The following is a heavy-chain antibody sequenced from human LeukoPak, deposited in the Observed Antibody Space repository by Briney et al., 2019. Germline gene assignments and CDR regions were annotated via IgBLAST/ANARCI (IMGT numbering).Heavy chain of an antibody. CDR3: ARDKGRGSYYNYYYGMDV. D-gene: IGHD1-26*01. CDR2: IYTSGST. CDR1: GGSISSYY. Sequence: SETLSLNCTVSGGSISSYYWSWIRQPAGKGLEWIGRIYTSGSTNYNPSLKSRVTMSLDTSTNQFSLKLSSVTAADTAVYYCARDKGRGSYYNYYYGMDVWGQGTTVTVSS. J-gene: IGHJ6*02. V-gene: IGHV4-4*07.